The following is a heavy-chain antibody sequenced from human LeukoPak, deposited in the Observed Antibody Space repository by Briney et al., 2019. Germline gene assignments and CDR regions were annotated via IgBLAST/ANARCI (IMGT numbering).Heavy chain of an antibody. CDR1: GFTFSSYA. CDR3: VPKGTEGY. V-gene: IGHV3-64D*06. Sequence: GGSLRLSCSASGFTFSSYAMHWVRQDPGKGLEYVSAISPDGGNTYYADSVKGRFSISRDNSKNTLYLQMSSLRPEDTAVYYCVPKGTEGYWGQGTLVIVSS. J-gene: IGHJ4*02. CDR2: ISPDGGNT.